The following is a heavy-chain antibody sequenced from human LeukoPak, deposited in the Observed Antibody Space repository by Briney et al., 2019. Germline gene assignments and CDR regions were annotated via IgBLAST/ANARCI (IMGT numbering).Heavy chain of an antibody. V-gene: IGHV1-18*01. D-gene: IGHD6-13*01. CDR3: AKVAGDRMDY. CDR2: ISSNTGKT. Sequence: GASVKVSCKASGYTFATYGFCWVRQAPGHGLEWMGWISSNTGKTDYAQKFQGRVTLTTDTSTSTAYMELRSLRPDDTDLYYCAKVAGDRMDYWGQGTLLTVSS. CDR1: GYTFATYG. J-gene: IGHJ4*02.